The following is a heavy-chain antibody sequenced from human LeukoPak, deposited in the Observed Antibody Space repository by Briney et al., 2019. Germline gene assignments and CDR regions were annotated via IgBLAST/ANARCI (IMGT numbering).Heavy chain of an antibody. D-gene: IGHD1-26*01. CDR1: GFTFSSYG. CDR2: IWYGGSNK. J-gene: IGHJ3*02. V-gene: IGHV3-30*02. Sequence: GGSLRLSCAASGFTFSSYGMHWVRQAPGKGLEWVAVIWYGGSNKYYADSVKGRFTISRDNSKNTLYLQMNSLRAEDTAVYYCAKEKGRYSGSQNAFDIWGQGTMVTVSS. CDR3: AKEKGRYSGSQNAFDI.